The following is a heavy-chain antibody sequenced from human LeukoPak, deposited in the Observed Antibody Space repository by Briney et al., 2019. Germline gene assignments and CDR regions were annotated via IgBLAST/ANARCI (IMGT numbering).Heavy chain of an antibody. J-gene: IGHJ4*02. Sequence: TPSETLSPTCAVYGGSFSGYYWSWIRQPPGKGLEWIGEINHSGSTNYNPSLKSRVTISVDTSKNQFSLKLSSVTAADTAVYYCARVLDSSGYPDYWGQGTLVTVSS. V-gene: IGHV4-34*01. CDR2: INHSGST. CDR3: ARVLDSSGYPDY. D-gene: IGHD3-22*01. CDR1: GGSFSGYY.